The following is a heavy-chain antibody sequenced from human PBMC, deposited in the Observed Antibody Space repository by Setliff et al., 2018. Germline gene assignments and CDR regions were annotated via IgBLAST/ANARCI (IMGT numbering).Heavy chain of an antibody. V-gene: IGHV1-46*01. Sequence: ASVKVSCKASGYTFTNYYIHWVRQTPGQGLEWMGIINPSGGRLSYAEKFQDRVTMTRDTSTNTAYMDLSSLRDYDTAVYYCAREVSTGENSGCDIWGQGTVVTVSS. D-gene: IGHD3-9*01. CDR2: INPSGGRL. CDR1: GYTFTNYY. CDR3: AREVSTGENSGCDI. J-gene: IGHJ3*02.